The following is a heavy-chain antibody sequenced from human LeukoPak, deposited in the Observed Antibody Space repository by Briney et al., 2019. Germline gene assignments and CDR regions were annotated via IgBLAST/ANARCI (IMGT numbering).Heavy chain of an antibody. D-gene: IGHD5-12*01. Sequence: PGGSLRLSCAASGFTFSIYSMNWVRQAPGKGLEWVSYISSSGSTIYYADSVKGRFTISRDNAKDSLYLQMNSLRAEDTAVYYCARDPGSGYEEHFDYWGQGTLVTVSS. CDR3: ARDPGSGYEEHFDY. J-gene: IGHJ4*02. V-gene: IGHV3-48*04. CDR2: ISSSGSTI. CDR1: GFTFSIYS.